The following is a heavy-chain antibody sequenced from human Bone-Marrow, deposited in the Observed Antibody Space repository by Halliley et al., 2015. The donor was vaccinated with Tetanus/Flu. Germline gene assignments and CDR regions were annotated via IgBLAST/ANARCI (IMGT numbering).Heavy chain of an antibody. CDR1: GGSISSSSYY. V-gene: IGHV4-39*01. Sequence: GLVKPSETLSLTCTTSGGSISSSSYYWGWVRQPPGKGLEWIGSIYYNGNPFYKPSLKSRVTISVDTSKNQFSLKLRYVTAADSGVYYCARRLGYCSSTSCNFDYWGQGTLVTVSS. CDR2: IYYNGNP. D-gene: IGHD2-2*01. CDR3: ARRLGYCSSTSCNFDY. J-gene: IGHJ4*02.